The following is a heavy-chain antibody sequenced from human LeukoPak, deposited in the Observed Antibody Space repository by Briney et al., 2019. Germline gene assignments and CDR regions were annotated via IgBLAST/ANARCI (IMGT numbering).Heavy chain of an antibody. V-gene: IGHV4-34*01. J-gene: IGHJ4*02. CDR1: GGSFSGYY. D-gene: IGHD5-12*01. CDR3: ARGLSGYDLGGWSCYFDD. CDR2: INHSGST. Sequence: SETLSLTCAVYGGSFSGYYWSWIRQPPGKGLEWIGEINHSGSTNYNPSLKSRVTISVDTSKNQFSLKLSSVTAADTAVYYCARGLSGYDLGGWSCYFDDWGQGTLVTVSS.